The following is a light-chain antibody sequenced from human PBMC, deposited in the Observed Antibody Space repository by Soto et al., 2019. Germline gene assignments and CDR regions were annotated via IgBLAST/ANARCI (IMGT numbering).Light chain of an antibody. Sequence: DIQMTQSPSSLSASVGDRVTITCRASQSISSYLNWYQQKPGKDPKLLIYAASSLQSGVPSRFSGSGSGTDFTLTIRSLQPEDFATYYCQQSYSTPPAFGQGTKLEIK. V-gene: IGKV1-39*01. CDR2: AAS. J-gene: IGKJ2*01. CDR1: QSISSY. CDR3: QQSYSTPPA.